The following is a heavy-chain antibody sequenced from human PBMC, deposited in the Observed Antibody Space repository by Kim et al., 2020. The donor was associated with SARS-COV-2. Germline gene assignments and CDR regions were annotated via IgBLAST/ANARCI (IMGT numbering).Heavy chain of an antibody. D-gene: IGHD2-2*02. J-gene: IGHJ6*02. CDR1: GGSFSGFH. CDR2: INHSGST. V-gene: IGHV4-34*01. CDR3: ARGRAGVVPSPILGIGPHYDYCDMDV. Sequence: SETLSLTCAVYGGSFSGFHWSWIRQPPGKGLEWIGEINHSGSTNYNPSLKSRVTISVDTSKSQFSLKLNFVTAADTAVYYCARGRAGVVPSPILGIGPHYDYCDMDVWGRGTTVTVSS.